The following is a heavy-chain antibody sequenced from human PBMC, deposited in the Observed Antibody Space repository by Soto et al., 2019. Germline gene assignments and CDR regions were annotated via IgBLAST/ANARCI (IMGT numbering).Heavy chain of an antibody. CDR2: FWYDGSNK. D-gene: IGHD3-16*01. V-gene: IGHV3-33*01. CDR1: GFTFRTYG. CDR3: ASDGTFGGKGGSLDI. J-gene: IGHJ3*02. Sequence: GGSLRLSCAASGFTFRTYGMHWVRQAPGKGLEWVAIFWYDGSNKYYAESVKGRFTISRYNSKNTLYLQMNSLRDEDTAVYYCASDGTFGGKGGSLDIWGQGTMVTVSS.